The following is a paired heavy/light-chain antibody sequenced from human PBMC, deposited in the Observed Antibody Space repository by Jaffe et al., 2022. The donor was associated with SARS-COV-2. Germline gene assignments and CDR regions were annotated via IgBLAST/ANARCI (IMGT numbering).Light chain of an antibody. V-gene: IGKV2-28*01. J-gene: IGKJ2*01. Sequence: DIVMTQSPLSLPVTPGEPASISCRSSQSLLHSNGYNYLDWYLQKPGQSPQLLIYLGSNRASGVPDRFSGSGSGTDFTLKISRVEAEDVGVYYCMQALQTPLYTFGQGTKLEIK. CDR3: MQALQTPLYT. CDR1: QSLLHSNGYNY. CDR2: LGS.
Heavy chain of an antibody. V-gene: IGHV3-23*01. CDR3: AKGSWADIVVVPAAMEGFDP. CDR2: ISGSGGST. CDR1: GFTFSSYA. J-gene: IGHJ5*02. Sequence: EVQLLESGGGLVQPGGSLRLSCAASGFTFSSYAMSWVRQAPGKGLEWVSAISGSGGSTYYADSVKGRFTISRDNSKNTLYLQMNSLRAEDTAVYYCAKGSWADIVVVPAAMEGFDPWGQGTLVTVSS. D-gene: IGHD2-2*01.